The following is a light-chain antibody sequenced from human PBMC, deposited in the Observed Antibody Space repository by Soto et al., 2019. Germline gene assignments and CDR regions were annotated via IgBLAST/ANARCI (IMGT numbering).Light chain of an antibody. CDR3: QQAFSAEWT. Sequence: IQMTQSPSSLSASVGARVSITCRASQSIGTFLNWYQQKPGEAPNLLIHTSFTLYSGVPSRFSGTGSGTDSTLTISSLQPEDFATYFCQQAFSAEWTFGQGTKVDIK. CDR2: TSF. CDR1: QSIGTF. V-gene: IGKV1-39*01. J-gene: IGKJ1*01.